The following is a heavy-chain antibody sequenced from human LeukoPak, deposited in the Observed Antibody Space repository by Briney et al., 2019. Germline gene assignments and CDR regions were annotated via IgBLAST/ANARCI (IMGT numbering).Heavy chain of an antibody. V-gene: IGHV3-30*03. CDR2: ISYDGSNK. J-gene: IGHJ4*02. CDR1: GFTFRTSG. Sequence: PGGSLRLSCAASGFTFRTSGMSWVRQAPGKGLEWVAVISYDGSNKYYADSVKGRFTISRDNSKNTLYLQMNSLRAEDTAVYYCARVGGYSYGYQHYYFDYWGQGTLVTVSS. D-gene: IGHD5-18*01. CDR3: ARVGGYSYGYQHYYFDY.